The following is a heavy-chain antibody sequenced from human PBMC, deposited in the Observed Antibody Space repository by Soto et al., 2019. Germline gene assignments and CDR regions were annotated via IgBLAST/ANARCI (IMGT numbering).Heavy chain of an antibody. CDR2: ISSTASTI. D-gene: IGHD3-10*01. V-gene: IGHV3-48*03. J-gene: IGHJ6*02. CDR1: GFDFSSYE. Sequence: EVQLVESGGGLVQPGGSLRLSCAASGFDFSSYEMNWVRQVPGKGPEWLSYISSTASTIHYADSVKGRFTISRDNAKNSVYLQRNSLRAEDSGVYYCARAAGIMTRGCHVMDVWGQGTTVTVPS. CDR3: ARAAGIMTRGCHVMDV.